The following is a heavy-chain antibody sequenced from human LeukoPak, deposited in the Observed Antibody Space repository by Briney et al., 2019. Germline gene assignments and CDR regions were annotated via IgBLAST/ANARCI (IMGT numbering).Heavy chain of an antibody. D-gene: IGHD6-13*01. J-gene: IGHJ4*02. CDR1: GFTFSSYS. Sequence: GGSLRLSCAASGFTFSSYSMNWVRQAPGKGLEWVSSISSSSSYIYYADSVKGRFTISRDTAKNSLYLQMNSLRAEDTALYYCARLKAAAGSNFDYWGQGTLVTVSS. CDR2: ISSSSSYI. V-gene: IGHV3-21*04. CDR3: ARLKAAAGSNFDY.